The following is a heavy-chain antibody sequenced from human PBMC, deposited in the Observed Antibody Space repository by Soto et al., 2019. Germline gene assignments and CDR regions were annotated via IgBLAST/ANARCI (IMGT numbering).Heavy chain of an antibody. CDR2: IIPIFGTA. Sequence: SVKVSCKASGGTFSSYAISWVRQAPGQGLEWMGGIIPIFGTANYAQKFQGRVTITADESTSTAYMELSSLRSEDTAVYYCASRYCISTSCYKKYYYYGMDVWGQGTTVTVSS. CDR1: GGTFSSYA. J-gene: IGHJ6*02. CDR3: ASRYCISTSCYKKYYYYGMDV. D-gene: IGHD2-2*01. V-gene: IGHV1-69*13.